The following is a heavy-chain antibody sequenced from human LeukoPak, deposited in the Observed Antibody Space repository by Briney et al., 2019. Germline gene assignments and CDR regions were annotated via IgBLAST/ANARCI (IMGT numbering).Heavy chain of an antibody. J-gene: IGHJ4*02. Sequence: PGGSLRPSCAASGFTFSTHSMSWVRQAPGEGLEWGSAISGSGGKTYYADSVKGRFTISRDNSRNTLYLQMNSLRAGDTAIYYCAKETARPAGVFDYWGQGTLVTVSS. CDR2: ISGSGGKT. CDR3: AKETARPAGVFDY. D-gene: IGHD1-14*01. V-gene: IGHV3-23*01. CDR1: GFTFSTHS.